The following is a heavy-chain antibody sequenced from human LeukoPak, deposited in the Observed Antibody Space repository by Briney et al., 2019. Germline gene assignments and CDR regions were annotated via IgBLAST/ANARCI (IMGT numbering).Heavy chain of an antibody. CDR1: GYSFTHNW. V-gene: IGHV5-51*01. Sequence: GESLKISCKGSGYSFTHNWIGWVRQMPGKGLEWMGITYPNDSDTRYSPSFQGLVTISADKSISTAYLQWSSLKASDTAMYYCARHRGYNYGYSDYWGQGTLVTVSS. D-gene: IGHD5-18*01. CDR3: ARHRGYNYGYSDY. CDR2: TYPNDSDT. J-gene: IGHJ4*02.